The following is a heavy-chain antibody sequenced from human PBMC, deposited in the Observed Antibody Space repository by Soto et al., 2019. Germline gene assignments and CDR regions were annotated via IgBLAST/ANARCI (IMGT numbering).Heavy chain of an antibody. J-gene: IGHJ4*02. Sequence: SDTLSLICTAAGGSMRNYFRTWIRQPPGKGLEWIGYIHYSGTTSFFPSYNPSLRSRVTISEDTSKNQFSLKLLSVTTADTAVYFCAAGEASSRNLVSYYLGFWGEGPLVT. CDR1: GGSMRNYF. CDR2: IHYSGTT. D-gene: IGHD6-13*01. V-gene: IGHV4-59*07. CDR3: AAGEASSRNLVSYYLGF.